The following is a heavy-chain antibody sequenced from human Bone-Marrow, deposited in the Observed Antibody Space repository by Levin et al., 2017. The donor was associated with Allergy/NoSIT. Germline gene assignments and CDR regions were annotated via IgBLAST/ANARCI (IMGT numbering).Heavy chain of an antibody. CDR3: ARLGGYSGYDPDY. J-gene: IGHJ4*02. V-gene: IGHV5-51*01. Sequence: ASVKVSCKGSGYSFTSYWIGWVRQMPGKGLEWMGIIYPGDSDTRYSPSFQGQVTISADKSISTAYLQWSSLKASDTAMYYCARLGGYSGYDPDYWGQGTLVTVSS. CDR1: GYSFTSYW. CDR2: IYPGDSDT. D-gene: IGHD5-12*01.